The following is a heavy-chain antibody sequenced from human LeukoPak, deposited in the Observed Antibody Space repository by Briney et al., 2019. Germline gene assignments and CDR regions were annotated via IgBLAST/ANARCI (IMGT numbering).Heavy chain of an antibody. V-gene: IGHV3-23*01. Sequence: GGSPRLSCAASGFTFSSYGMSWVRQAPGKGLEWVSGISGSGGSTYYADSVKGRFTISRDNSKNTLYLQMNSLRAEDTAVYYCARFLGSRDYWGQGTLVTVSS. CDR2: ISGSGGST. CDR3: ARFLGSRDY. CDR1: GFTFSSYG. J-gene: IGHJ4*02. D-gene: IGHD3-16*01.